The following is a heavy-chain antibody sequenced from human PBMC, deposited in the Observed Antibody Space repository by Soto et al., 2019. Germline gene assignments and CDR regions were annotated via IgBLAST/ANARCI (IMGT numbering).Heavy chain of an antibody. CDR3: ARVMEADIVADY. CDR2: IYYSGST. CDR1: GGSISSSSYY. J-gene: IGHJ4*02. V-gene: IGHV4-39*07. D-gene: IGHD5-12*01. Sequence: SETLSLTCTVSGGSISSSSYYWGWIRQPPGKGLEWIGSIYYSGSTYYNPSLKSRVTISVDTSKNQFSLKLSSVTAADTAVYYCARVMEADIVADYWGQGTLVTVSS.